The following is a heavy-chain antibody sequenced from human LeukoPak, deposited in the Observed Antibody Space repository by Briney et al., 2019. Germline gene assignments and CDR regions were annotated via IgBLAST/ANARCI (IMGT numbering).Heavy chain of an antibody. D-gene: IGHD1-26*01. CDR3: ARHISSGGTYAHFDY. Sequence: PSETLSLTCTVSGYSISSGHYWGWIRQPPGKGLEWIGYIHYSGSTNYNPSLKSRVTMSLDTSKNQVSLKLNSVTAADTAVYYCARHISSGGTYAHFDYWGQGTLVTVSS. V-gene: IGHV4-38-2*02. CDR1: GYSISSGHY. CDR2: IHYSGST. J-gene: IGHJ4*02.